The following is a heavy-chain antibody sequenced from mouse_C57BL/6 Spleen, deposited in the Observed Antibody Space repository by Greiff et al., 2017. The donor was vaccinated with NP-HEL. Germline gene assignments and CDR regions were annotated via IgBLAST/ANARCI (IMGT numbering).Heavy chain of an antibody. CDR3: ARRALTGVFDY. D-gene: IGHD4-1*01. J-gene: IGHJ2*01. CDR1: GFPFSDYG. CDR2: ISSGSSTL. V-gene: IGHV5-17*01. Sequence: VQLKESGGGLVKPGGSLKLSCAASGFPFSDYGMHWVRQAPEKGLEWVAYISSGSSTLYYADTVKGRFTISRDNAKNTLFLQMTSLRSEDTAMYYCARRALTGVFDYWGQGTTLTVSS.